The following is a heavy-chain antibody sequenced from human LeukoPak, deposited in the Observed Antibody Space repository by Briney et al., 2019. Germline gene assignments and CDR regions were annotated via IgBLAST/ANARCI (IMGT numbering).Heavy chain of an antibody. Sequence: GGSLRLSCSASGFTFSNYAMTWVRQAPGKGLEWVSSINYSGEYTYYADSVEGRFTISRDNSKNTLYLQMNSLRAEDTAVYYCAKDLYDYVWGSQPLDYWGQGTLVTVSS. D-gene: IGHD3-16*01. CDR2: INYSGEYT. V-gene: IGHV3-23*01. J-gene: IGHJ4*02. CDR3: AKDLYDYVWGSQPLDY. CDR1: GFTFSNYA.